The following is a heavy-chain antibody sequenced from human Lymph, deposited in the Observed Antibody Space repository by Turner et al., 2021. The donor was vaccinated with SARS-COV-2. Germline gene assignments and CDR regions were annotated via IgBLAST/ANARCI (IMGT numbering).Heavy chain of an antibody. J-gene: IGHJ4*02. CDR3: ARDSSGSGTLDY. D-gene: IGHD3-10*01. V-gene: IGHV3-30-3*01. Sequence: QVQLVESGGGVVQPGRSLRLSCAASGFTFNNYPMHWVRQAPGKGLEWVAVISYDGSNKYYADSVKGRFTISRDNSKNTLYLQMKSLRAEDTAVYYCARDSSGSGTLDYWGQGTLVTVSS. CDR1: GFTFNNYP. CDR2: ISYDGSNK.